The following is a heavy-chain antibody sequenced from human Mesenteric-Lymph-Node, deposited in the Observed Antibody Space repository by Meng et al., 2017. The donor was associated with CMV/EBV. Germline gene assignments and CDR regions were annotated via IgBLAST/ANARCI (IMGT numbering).Heavy chain of an antibody. D-gene: IGHD1-26*01. J-gene: IGHJ4*02. V-gene: IGHV3-21*01. CDR3: ARVKADVGATDY. CDR1: GFSFSYYS. CDR2: ISSSSSYI. Sequence: GESLKISCSTSGFSFSYYSMNWVRQAPGKGLEWVSSISSSSSYIYYADSVKGRFTISRDNAKNSLYLQMNSLRAEDTAVYYCARVKADVGATDYWGQGTLVTVSS.